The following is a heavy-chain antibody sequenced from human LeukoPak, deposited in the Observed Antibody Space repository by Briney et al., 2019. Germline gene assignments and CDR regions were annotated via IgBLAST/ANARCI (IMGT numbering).Heavy chain of an antibody. J-gene: IGHJ4*02. CDR2: ISGSGGST. V-gene: IGHV3-23*01. CDR1: GFTFSSYA. Sequence: GGSLRLSCAASGFTFSSYAMSWVRQAPGKGLEWASAISGSGGSTYYADPVKGRFAISRDNSKNTLYLQMNSLRAEDTAVYYCAKLSNRRNDFDYWGQGTLVTVSS. D-gene: IGHD4-11*01. CDR3: AKLSNRRNDFDY.